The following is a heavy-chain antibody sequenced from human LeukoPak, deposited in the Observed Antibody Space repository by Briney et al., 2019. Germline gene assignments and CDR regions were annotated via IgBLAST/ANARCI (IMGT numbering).Heavy chain of an antibody. J-gene: IGHJ6*02. Sequence: ASVEVSCKASGYTFTSYGISWVQQAPGQGLEWMGWISAYNGNTNYAQRLQGRVTMTTDTSTSTAYMELRSLRSDDTAVYYCAREGEAGATTHRYYYYGMDVWGQGTTVTVSS. D-gene: IGHD1-26*01. V-gene: IGHV1-18*01. CDR2: ISAYNGNT. CDR3: AREGEAGATTHRYYYYGMDV. CDR1: GYTFTSYG.